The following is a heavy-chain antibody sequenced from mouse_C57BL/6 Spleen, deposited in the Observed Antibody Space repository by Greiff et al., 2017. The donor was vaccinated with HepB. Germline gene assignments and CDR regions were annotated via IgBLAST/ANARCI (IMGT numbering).Heavy chain of an antibody. Sequence: EVNVVESGGGLVQSGRSLRLSCATSGFTFSDFYMEWVRQAPGKGLEWIAASRNKANDYTTEYSASVKGRFIVSRDTSQSILYLQMNALRAEDTAIYYCARDSYDAMDYWGQGTSVTVSS. CDR1: GFTFSDFY. CDR3: ARDSYDAMDY. CDR2: SRNKANDYTT. J-gene: IGHJ4*01. V-gene: IGHV7-1*01.